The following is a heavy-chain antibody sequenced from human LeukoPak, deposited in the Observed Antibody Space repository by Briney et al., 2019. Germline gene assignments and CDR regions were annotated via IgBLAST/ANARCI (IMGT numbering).Heavy chain of an antibody. V-gene: IGHV4-34*01. Sequence: SETLSLTCAVYGGFFSGYYWSWIRPPPGKGLEWIGEINHSGSTNYNPSLKSRVTISVDTSKNQFSLKLSSVTAADTAVYYCARHALEYSSSSRRNWFDPWGQGTLVTVSS. CDR3: ARHALEYSSSSRRNWFDP. CDR1: GGFFSGYY. D-gene: IGHD6-6*01. CDR2: INHSGST. J-gene: IGHJ5*02.